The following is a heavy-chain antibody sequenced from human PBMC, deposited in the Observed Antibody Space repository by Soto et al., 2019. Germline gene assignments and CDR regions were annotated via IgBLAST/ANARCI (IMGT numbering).Heavy chain of an antibody. V-gene: IGHV3-23*01. CDR1: GFTFSSYA. CDR2: ISGSGGST. D-gene: IGHD5-12*01. Sequence: GGSLRLSCAASGFTFSSYAMSWVRQAPGKGLEWVSAISGSGGSTYYADSVKGRFTISRDNSKNTLYLQMNSLKTEDTGIYYCTIQGVPTIEGFYYWGQGTLVTVSS. J-gene: IGHJ4*02. CDR3: TIQGVPTIEGFYY.